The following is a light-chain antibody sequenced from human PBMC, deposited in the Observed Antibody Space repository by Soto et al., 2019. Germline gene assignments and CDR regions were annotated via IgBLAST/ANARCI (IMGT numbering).Light chain of an antibody. CDR3: QQDGSSPWT. CDR1: QSIRSH. V-gene: IGKV3-20*01. CDR2: GAS. J-gene: IGKJ1*01. Sequence: DIALTPSPITVSSSPETRAPLSCRASQSIRSHLAWYQQKPGQAPRLLIYGASTRGTGIPDRFSGSGSGTDFALTISSLEPEDCGVYYCQQDGSSPWTFGQGTKVDIK.